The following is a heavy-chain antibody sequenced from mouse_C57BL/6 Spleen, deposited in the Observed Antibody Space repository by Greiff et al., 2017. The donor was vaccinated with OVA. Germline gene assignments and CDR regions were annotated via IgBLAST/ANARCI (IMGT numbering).Heavy chain of an antibody. CDR1: GYTFTSYW. D-gene: IGHD1-1*01. CDR3: ARPWDYGSSDGYFDV. Sequence: VKLQQPGAELVMPGASVKLSCKASGYTFTSYWMHWVTQRPGHGLAWIGEIDPSASFTNYNQKFKGKSTLTVDKSSSTAYMQRSSLTSEDTAVYYCARPWDYGSSDGYFDVWGKGTTVTVSS. V-gene: IGHV1-69*01. CDR2: IDPSASFT. J-gene: IGHJ1*03.